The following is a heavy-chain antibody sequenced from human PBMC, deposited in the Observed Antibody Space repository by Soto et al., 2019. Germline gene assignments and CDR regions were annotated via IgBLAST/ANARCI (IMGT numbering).Heavy chain of an antibody. Sequence: AGGSLRLSCASSGFTFSSYAMIWVRQAPGKGLEWVSLISGDGGSTYYADSVKGRFTISRDNSKNSLYLQMNSLRTEDTALYYCAKDTSLDPFDIWGQGTMVTVSS. CDR2: ISGDGGST. V-gene: IGHV3-43*02. CDR3: AKDTSLDPFDI. J-gene: IGHJ3*02. CDR1: GFTFSSYA.